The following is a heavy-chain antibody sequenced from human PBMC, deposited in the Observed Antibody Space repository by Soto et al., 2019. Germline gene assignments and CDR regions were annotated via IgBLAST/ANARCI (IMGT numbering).Heavy chain of an antibody. Sequence: GGSLRLSCAASGFTFSSYAMNWVRQAPGQGLEWVSTISGSGGTTYYADSVKGRFTISRDNSENTLYLQMNSLRVEDTSVYYCAKERGYSGYDNLFYSWGQGTLVTVSS. CDR3: AKERGYSGYDNLFYS. D-gene: IGHD5-12*01. V-gene: IGHV3-23*01. CDR1: GFTFSSYA. J-gene: IGHJ5*01. CDR2: ISGSGGTT.